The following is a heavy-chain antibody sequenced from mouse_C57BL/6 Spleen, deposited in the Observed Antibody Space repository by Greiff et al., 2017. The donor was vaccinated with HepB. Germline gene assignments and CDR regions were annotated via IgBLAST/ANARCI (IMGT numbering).Heavy chain of an antibody. Sequence: VQLQQSGPELVKPGASVKISCKASGYTFTDYYINWVKQRPGQGLEWIRWIYPGSGNTKYNEKFKGKATLTVDTSSSTAYMQLSSLTSEDSAVYICARGKTGFLAMDYWGQGTSVTVSS. D-gene: IGHD4-1*01. V-gene: IGHV1-84*01. CDR1: GYTFTDYY. CDR3: ARGKTGFLAMDY. J-gene: IGHJ4*01. CDR2: IYPGSGNT.